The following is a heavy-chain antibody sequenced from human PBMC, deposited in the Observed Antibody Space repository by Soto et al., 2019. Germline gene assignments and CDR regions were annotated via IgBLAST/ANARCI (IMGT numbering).Heavy chain of an antibody. J-gene: IGHJ3*02. CDR3: ARDPGYSGSYGDAFDI. D-gene: IGHD1-26*01. CDR1: GFTFSNYA. V-gene: IGHV3-21*01. Sequence: EVQLLESGGGLVQPGGSLRLSCAASGFTFSNYAMSWVRQGPGKGPEWVSSISSSSSYIYYADSVKGRFTISRDNAKNSLYLQMNSLRAEDTAVYYCARDPGYSGSYGDAFDIWGQGTMVTVSS. CDR2: ISSSSSYI.